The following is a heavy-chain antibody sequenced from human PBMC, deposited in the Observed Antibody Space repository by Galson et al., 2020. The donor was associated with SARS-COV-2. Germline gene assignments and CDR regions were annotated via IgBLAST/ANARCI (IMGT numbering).Heavy chain of an antibody. CDR3: AKDLDVKGYCSGGSCSTLVY. CDR2: ISYDGSNK. Sequence: GESLKISCGASGFTFSDYGIHWVRQAPGKGLEWVALISYDGSNKYYADSVKGRFTISRDNSKNTLYLQMNSLSAEDTAVYYCAKDLDVKGYCSGGSCSTLVYWGLGTLVTVS. J-gene: IGHJ4*02. CDR1: GFTFSDYG. V-gene: IGHV3-30*18. D-gene: IGHD2-15*01.